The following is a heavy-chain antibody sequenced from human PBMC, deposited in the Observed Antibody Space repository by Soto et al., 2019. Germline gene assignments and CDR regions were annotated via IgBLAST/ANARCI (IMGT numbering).Heavy chain of an antibody. CDR2: IYPGDSDT. D-gene: IGHD3-10*01. Sequence: EVQLVQSGAEVKKPGESLKISCKGSGYSFTSYWIGWARQMPGKGLEWMGIIYPGDSDTRYSPSFQGQATISADKSISTAYLQWSSLKASDTAMYYCARAMVRGKNYYGMDVWGQGTTVTVSS. J-gene: IGHJ6*02. V-gene: IGHV5-51*03. CDR3: ARAMVRGKNYYGMDV. CDR1: GYSFTSYW.